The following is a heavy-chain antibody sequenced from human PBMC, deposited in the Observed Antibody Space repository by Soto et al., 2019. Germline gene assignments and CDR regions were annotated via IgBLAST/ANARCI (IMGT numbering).Heavy chain of an antibody. CDR2: ILSDGSNK. D-gene: IGHD2-2*01. CDR1: GFTFSSYG. J-gene: IGHJ6*02. CDR3: AKEVSVPAAGPQVVFGGPVHFYYYAMDV. Sequence: GGSLRLSCAASGFTFSSYGMHWVRQAQGKGLEWVEVILSDGSNKYYADSVNVRFTISNDTSKNTLYLQLNSPRDKDTAAYYCAKEVSVPAAGPQVVFGGPVHFYYYAMDVWCQGTTVTVSS. V-gene: IGHV3-30*18.